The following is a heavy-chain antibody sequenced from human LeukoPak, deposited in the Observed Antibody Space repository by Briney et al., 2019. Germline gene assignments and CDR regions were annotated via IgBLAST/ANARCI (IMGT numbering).Heavy chain of an antibody. J-gene: IGHJ4*02. V-gene: IGHV4-34*01. CDR3: ARLSSSWILDY. CDR1: GESFSGYY. Sequence: PSETLSLTCAVYGESFSGYYWSWIRQPPGKGLEWIGSIYYSGSTYYNPSLKSRVTISVDTSKNQFSLNLNSVTAADTAVYYCARLSSSWILDYWGQGTLVTVSS. CDR2: IYYSGST. D-gene: IGHD6-13*01.